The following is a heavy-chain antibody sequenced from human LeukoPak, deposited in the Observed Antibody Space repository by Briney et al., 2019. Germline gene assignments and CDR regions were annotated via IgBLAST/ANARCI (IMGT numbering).Heavy chain of an antibody. Sequence: SETLSLTCTVSGGSISNSDYYWGWIRQPPGKGLEWIGSIYYSGNTYYNPSLNSRVTISVDTSKNQFSLKLSSVTAADTAVYYCARQGVYGSGSYYWFDPWGQGTLVTVSS. V-gene: IGHV4-39*01. J-gene: IGHJ5*02. CDR3: ARQGVYGSGSYYWFDP. CDR2: IYYSGNT. D-gene: IGHD3-10*01. CDR1: GGSISNSDYY.